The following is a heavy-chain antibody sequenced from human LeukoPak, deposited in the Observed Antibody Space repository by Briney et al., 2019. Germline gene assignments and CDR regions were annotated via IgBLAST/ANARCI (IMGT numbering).Heavy chain of an antibody. J-gene: IGHJ4*02. CDR3: ARAHCSSTSCQIDY. V-gene: IGHV4-4*07. D-gene: IGHD2-2*01. Sequence: PSETLSLTCTVSGDSISSYYWSWIRQPAGKGLEWIGRIYTSGSTNYNPSLKSRVTMSVDTSKNQFSLKLSSVTAADTAVYYCARAHCSSTSCQIDYWGQGTLVTVSS. CDR1: GDSISSYY. CDR2: IYTSGST.